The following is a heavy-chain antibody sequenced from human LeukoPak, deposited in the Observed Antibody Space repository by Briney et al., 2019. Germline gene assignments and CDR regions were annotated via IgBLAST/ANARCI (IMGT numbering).Heavy chain of an antibody. J-gene: IGHJ6*02. CDR3: ARAPGVLWFGETTYYGMDV. Sequence: ASVKVSCKASGYTFTGYYMHWVRQAPGQGLEWMGWINPNSGGTNYAQKFQGRVTMTRDTSISTAYMELSRLRSDDTAVYYCARAPGVLWFGETTYYGMDVWGQGTTVTVSS. CDR2: INPNSGGT. D-gene: IGHD3-10*01. CDR1: GYTFTGYY. V-gene: IGHV1-2*02.